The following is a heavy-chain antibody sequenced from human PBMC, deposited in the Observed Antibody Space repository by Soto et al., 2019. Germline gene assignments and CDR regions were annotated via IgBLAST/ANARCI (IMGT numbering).Heavy chain of an antibody. CDR1: GGSISSSSYY. Sequence: QLQLQESGPGLVKPSETLSLTCTVSGGSISSSSYYWGWIRQPPGKGLEWIGSIYYSGSTYYNPSLKSRISLSVDTSNNRFSLKLSSLTAADTAVYYCARHTPAISISDHWGQGTLVTVSS. V-gene: IGHV4-39*01. D-gene: IGHD2-15*01. J-gene: IGHJ4*02. CDR3: ARHTPAISISDH. CDR2: IYYSGST.